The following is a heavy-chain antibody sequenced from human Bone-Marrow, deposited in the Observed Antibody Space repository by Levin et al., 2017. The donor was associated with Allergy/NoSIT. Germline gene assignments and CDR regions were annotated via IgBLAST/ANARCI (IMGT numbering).Heavy chain of an antibody. CDR2: IKSKTDGGTT. CDR1: GFTFSNAW. D-gene: IGHD5-18*01. V-gene: IGHV3-15*01. Sequence: GESLKISCAASGFTFSNAWMSWVRQAPGKGLEWVGRIKSKTDGGTTDYAAPVKGRFTISRDDSKNTLYLQMNSLKTEDTAVYYCTTETLDTAMDFYYDYGMDVWGQGTTVTVSS. CDR3: TTETLDTAMDFYYDYGMDV. J-gene: IGHJ6*02.